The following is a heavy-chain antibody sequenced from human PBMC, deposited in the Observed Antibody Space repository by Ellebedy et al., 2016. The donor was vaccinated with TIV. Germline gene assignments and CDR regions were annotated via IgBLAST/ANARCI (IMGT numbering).Heavy chain of an antibody. Sequence: GESLKISCAASGFTFSSYSMNWVRQGPGKGLEWVSSISSSSSYIYYADSVKCRFTISRDNAKNSLYLQMNSLRAEDTAVYYCARDGGDNAYFDYWGQGTLVTVSS. CDR3: ARDGGDNAYFDY. CDR2: ISSSSSYI. CDR1: GFTFSSYS. J-gene: IGHJ4*02. V-gene: IGHV3-21*01. D-gene: IGHD3-16*01.